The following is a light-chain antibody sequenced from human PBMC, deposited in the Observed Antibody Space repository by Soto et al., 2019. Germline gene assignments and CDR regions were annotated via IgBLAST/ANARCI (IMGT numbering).Light chain of an antibody. CDR2: SNN. CDR3: TAWDDSLNGPVV. J-gene: IGLJ2*01. Sequence: QSVLTQPPSASGTPGQRVTISCSGSSSNIGSNPVSWYQQLPGTAPKLVIYSNNRPPSGVPDRFSASKSGTSASLAISGLQSEDEADYYCTAWDDSLNGPVVFGGGTKLTVL. CDR1: SSNIGSNP. V-gene: IGLV1-44*01.